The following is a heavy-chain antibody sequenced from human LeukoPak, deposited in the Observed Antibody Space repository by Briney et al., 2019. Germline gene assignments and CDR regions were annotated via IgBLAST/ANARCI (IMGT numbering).Heavy chain of an antibody. CDR3: ARGGDSSGYYPTYYFDY. CDR1: GGTFSSYA. Sequence: ASVKVSCKASGGTFSSYAISWVRQAPGQGLEWMGGIIPIFGTANYAQKFQGRVTITADKSTSTAYMELSSLRSEDTAVYYCARGGDSSGYYPTYYFDYWGQGTLVTVSS. J-gene: IGHJ4*02. D-gene: IGHD3-22*01. V-gene: IGHV1-69*06. CDR2: IIPIFGTA.